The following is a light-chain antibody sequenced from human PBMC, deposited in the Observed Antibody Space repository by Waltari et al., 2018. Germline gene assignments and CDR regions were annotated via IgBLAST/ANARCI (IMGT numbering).Light chain of an antibody. Sequence: QSALTQPASASGSPGQSITISCSGTSSDIGAYKHVPWYQQHPGKAPKLMIYEVSNRPSGVSNRFSGSKSGNTASLTISGLQADDESHYYCTSFTSSATWVFGGGTKVTVL. J-gene: IGLJ3*02. CDR2: EVS. V-gene: IGLV2-14*01. CDR3: TSFTSSATWV. CDR1: SSDIGAYKH.